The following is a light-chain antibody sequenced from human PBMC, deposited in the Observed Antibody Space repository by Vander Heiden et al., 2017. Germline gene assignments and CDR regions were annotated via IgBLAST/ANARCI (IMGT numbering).Light chain of an antibody. V-gene: IGKV3-20*01. Sequence: EIVFTHSPASLSLSPGERATPSCPASRSISNNSLAWYQQKPGQAPRLLIYGASSRATGVPDRFSGSGSGTDFTLTISGLEPEDFAVFYCHQYGSSPLTFGGGTKVEIK. CDR1: RSISNNS. CDR2: GAS. CDR3: HQYGSSPLT. J-gene: IGKJ4*01.